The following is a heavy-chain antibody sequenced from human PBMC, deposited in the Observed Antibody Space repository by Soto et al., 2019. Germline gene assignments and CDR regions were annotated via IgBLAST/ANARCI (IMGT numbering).Heavy chain of an antibody. CDR2: IIPIFGTA. J-gene: IGHJ4*02. V-gene: IGHV1-69*12. Sequence: QVQLVQSGAEVKKPGSSVKVSCKASGGTFSSYAISWVRQAPGQGLEWMGGIIPIFGTANYEQKFQGRVTITADESTSTAYMELSSLRSGDTVVYYCAREGYYDDSSGYYLAYWGQGTLVTVSS. CDR3: AREGYYDDSSGYYLAY. D-gene: IGHD3-22*01. CDR1: GGTFSSYA.